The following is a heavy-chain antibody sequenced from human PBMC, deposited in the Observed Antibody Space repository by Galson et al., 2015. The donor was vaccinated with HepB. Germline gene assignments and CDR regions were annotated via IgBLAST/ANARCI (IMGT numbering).Heavy chain of an antibody. V-gene: IGHV3-23*01. J-gene: IGHJ5*02. CDR1: GFSFNNYG. CDR3: VRSGELLRQFDQ. Sequence: SLRLSCAAFGFSFNNYGMNWVRQAPGKGLDWVAGINRNGLATYYANSVTGRFSVSRDNSKNSLFLEMNSLRAEDTAIYYCVRSGELLRQFDQWGQGTLVTVAS. D-gene: IGHD3-10*01. CDR2: INRNGLAT.